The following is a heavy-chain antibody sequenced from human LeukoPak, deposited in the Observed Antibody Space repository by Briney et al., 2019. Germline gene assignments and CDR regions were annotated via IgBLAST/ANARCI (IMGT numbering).Heavy chain of an antibody. CDR2: ICAYNGNA. CDR3: AKLSGSSAYSAVDY. CDR1: VYMFTSYG. D-gene: IGHD3-22*01. V-gene: IGHV1-18*01. J-gene: IGHJ4*02. Sequence: ASVKVSCKASVYMFTSYGISWVRQAPGQGLEWMGWICAYNGNANYAQSLQGRVTMTTDTSTSTAYMELRSLRSDDTAVYYCAKLSGSSAYSAVDYWGQGTLVTVSS.